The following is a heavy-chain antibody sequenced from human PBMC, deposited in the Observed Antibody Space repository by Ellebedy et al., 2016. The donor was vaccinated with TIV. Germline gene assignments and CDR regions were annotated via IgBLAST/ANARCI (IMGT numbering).Heavy chain of an antibody. D-gene: IGHD3-22*01. CDR2: INRDGSEI. Sequence: GGSLRLXXAASGFTFSSYWMHWVRQAPGKGLEWVANINRDGSEIHYVDSVKGRFTISRDNAENSLYLQMNSLRAQDTAVYYCARAIGSGSSYWGQGTLVTVSS. CDR1: GFTFSSYW. J-gene: IGHJ4*02. V-gene: IGHV3-7*01. CDR3: ARAIGSGSSY.